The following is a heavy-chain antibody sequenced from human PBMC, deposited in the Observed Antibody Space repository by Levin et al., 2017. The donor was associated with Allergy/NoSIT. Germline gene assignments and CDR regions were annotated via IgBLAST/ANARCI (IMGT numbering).Heavy chain of an antibody. CDR2: TKQDGSEK. Sequence: GESLKISCAASGFTFSSYWMSWVRQAPGKGLEWVANTKQDGSEKYYVDSVKGRFTISRDNAKNSLYLQMNSVRAEDTAVYYCAGRGYVAAAGTEPYYYYGMDVWGQGTTVTVS. D-gene: IGHD6-13*01. V-gene: IGHV3-7*01. J-gene: IGHJ6*02. CDR3: AGRGYVAAAGTEPYYYYGMDV. CDR1: GFTFSSYW.